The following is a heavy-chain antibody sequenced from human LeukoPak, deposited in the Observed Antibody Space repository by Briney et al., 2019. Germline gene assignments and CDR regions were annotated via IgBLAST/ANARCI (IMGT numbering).Heavy chain of an antibody. D-gene: IGHD1-26*01. Sequence: GGSLRLSCAASGFTFSSYAMNWVRQAPGKGLDWVAVISYDGSDKFYADSVKGRFTISRDSSNNTLYLQMNSLRGDDTAVYYCARDTRGSYNYYYYMDVWGKGTTVTVSS. CDR3: ARDTRGSYNYYYYMDV. V-gene: IGHV3-30*04. CDR2: ISYDGSDK. CDR1: GFTFSSYA. J-gene: IGHJ6*03.